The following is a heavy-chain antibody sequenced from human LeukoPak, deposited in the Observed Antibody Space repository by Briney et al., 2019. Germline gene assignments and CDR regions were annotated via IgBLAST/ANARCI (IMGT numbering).Heavy chain of an antibody. CDR1: GASITTYY. CDR2: IYYSGST. D-gene: IGHD1-26*01. Sequence: SETLSLTCTVSGASITTYYWNWIRQPPGKGLEWIGYIYYSGSTYYNPSLKSRVTISLDTSKNQFSLHLISVTAADTAVYYCASDWELGYWGQGTLVTVSS. J-gene: IGHJ4*02. CDR3: ASDWELGY. V-gene: IGHV4-59*01.